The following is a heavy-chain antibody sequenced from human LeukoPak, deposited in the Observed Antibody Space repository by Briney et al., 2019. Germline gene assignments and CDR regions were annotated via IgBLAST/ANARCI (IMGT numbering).Heavy chain of an antibody. D-gene: IGHD5-24*01. Sequence: ASVKVSCKASGYTFTGYYMHWVRQAPGQGLEWMGWINPSGDSTNYAKNFQGRVTMTGDTSTSTVYMELSSLRSEDTAVYYCARVRDGYNDAYDIWGQGTMVTVTS. CDR3: ARVRDGYNDAYDI. CDR1: GYTFTGYY. J-gene: IGHJ3*02. V-gene: IGHV1-46*01. CDR2: INPSGDST.